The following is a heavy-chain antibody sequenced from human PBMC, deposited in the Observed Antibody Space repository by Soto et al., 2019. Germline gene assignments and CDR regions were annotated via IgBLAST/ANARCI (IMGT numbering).Heavy chain of an antibody. D-gene: IGHD3-16*01. V-gene: IGHV4-34*12. J-gene: IGHJ3*02. Sequence: QVRLEQWGAGLLKPSETLSLTCAIYGASLGGFHWTWLRQAPGKGLEWIGELIHGGSTNYNPSLKSRVSFSLNQSKNQFSLHLISVTAADTAVYYCARSPLGYDYVRPTWREVGDSFDIWGRGTMVTVSS. CDR2: LIHGGST. CDR1: GASLGGFH. CDR3: ARSPLGYDYVRPTWREVGDSFDI.